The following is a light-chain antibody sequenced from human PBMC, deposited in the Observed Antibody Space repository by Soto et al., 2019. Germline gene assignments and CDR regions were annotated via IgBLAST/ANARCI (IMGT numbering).Light chain of an antibody. CDR3: SSFTSSRIYV. CDR1: HNDIGSYDY. J-gene: IGLJ1*01. Sequence: QPVLTQPTSVSGSPGQSIAISCTGNHNDIGSYDYVSWYQQHPGRAPRLLIHGVTTRASGISDRFSASKSGLTASLTISGLQPEDEADYYCSSFTSSRIYVFGPGTKLTVL. CDR2: GVT. V-gene: IGLV2-14*03.